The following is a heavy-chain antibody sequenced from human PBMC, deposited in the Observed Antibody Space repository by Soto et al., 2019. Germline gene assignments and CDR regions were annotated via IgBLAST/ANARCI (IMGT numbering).Heavy chain of an antibody. V-gene: IGHV1-69*01. CDR2: IIPIYGTT. D-gene: IGHD2-15*01. J-gene: IGHJ5*02. CDR3: ARDLGGCSAGSCRYNWFDP. CDR1: GDTFSSHA. Sequence: VKVSCKTSGDTFSSHAISWVRQAPGQGLEWMGGIIPIYGTTNYAQNFQDRVTITADASTSTAYMELSSLRSDDTAVYYCARDLGGCSAGSCRYNWFDPWGQGTLVTVSS.